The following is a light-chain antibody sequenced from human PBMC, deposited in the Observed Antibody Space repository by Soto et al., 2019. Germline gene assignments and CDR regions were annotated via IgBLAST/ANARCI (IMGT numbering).Light chain of an antibody. CDR1: QGINNY. V-gene: IGKV1-9*01. Sequence: DIQLTQSPSFLSASVGDRVTLTCRASQGINNYLAWYQQKPGKAPQLLIFGASNLQSGVPSRFSGSGIETEFSLTISGLQPEDFATHYCQQLHYYPRTFGPGTKVDIK. CDR2: GAS. J-gene: IGKJ1*01. CDR3: QQLHYYPRT.